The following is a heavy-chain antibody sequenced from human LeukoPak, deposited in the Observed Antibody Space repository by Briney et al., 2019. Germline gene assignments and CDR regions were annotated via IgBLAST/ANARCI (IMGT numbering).Heavy chain of an antibody. J-gene: IGHJ4*02. CDR1: GFTVRINH. D-gene: IGHD1-1*01. CDR2: ISSGGST. Sequence: GSLRLSCAASGFTVRINHMSWVRQAPGKGLEWVSVISSGGSTYYADSVKGRFTISRDNSKNTLFLQMNSLRAEDTAVYYCAREFGATTSNYFDYWGQGTLVTVSS. CDR3: AREFGATTSNYFDY. V-gene: IGHV3-53*01.